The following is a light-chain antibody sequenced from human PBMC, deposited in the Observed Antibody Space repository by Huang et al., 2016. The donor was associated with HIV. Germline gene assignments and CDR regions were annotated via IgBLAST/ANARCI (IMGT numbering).Light chain of an antibody. CDR1: QSVTTTY. CDR3: QQYGGSPPGVT. V-gene: IGKV3-20*01. Sequence: EIVLTQSPGTLFLSPGARATLSCRASQSVTTTYLAWYTQKPGHPPRLLIYNTSKRASGIPDRVSGSGSGTYFRLTIRRLEPEDCAVYYCQQYGGSPPGVTFGGGTKIEVK. J-gene: IGKJ4*01. CDR2: NTS.